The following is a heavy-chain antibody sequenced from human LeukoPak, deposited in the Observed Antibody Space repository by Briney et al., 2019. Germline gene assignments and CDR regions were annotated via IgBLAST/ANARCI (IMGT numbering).Heavy chain of an antibody. V-gene: IGHV3-23*01. D-gene: IGHD3-22*01. J-gene: IGHJ3*02. Sequence: GGSLRLSCAASGFTFSSYAMSWVRQAPGKGLEWVSAISGSGGSTYYADSVKGRFTISRDNSKNTLYLQMNSLRAEDTAVYYCAREWGTYYYDSSGSIMENSDAFDIWGQGTMVTVSS. CDR1: GFTFSSYA. CDR3: AREWGTYYYDSSGSIMENSDAFDI. CDR2: ISGSGGST.